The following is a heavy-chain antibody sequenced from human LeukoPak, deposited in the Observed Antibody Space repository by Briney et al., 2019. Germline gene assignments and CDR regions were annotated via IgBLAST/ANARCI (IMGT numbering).Heavy chain of an antibody. CDR3: ARGDIVVVPAAHSRDY. CDR1: GYTFTGYY. CDR2: INPNSGGT. D-gene: IGHD2-2*01. Sequence: ASVKVSCKASGYTFTGYYMHWVRQAPGQGLEWMGWINPNSGGTNYAQKFQGRVTMTRDTSISTAYMELSRLRSDDTAVCYCARGDIVVVPAAHSRDYWGQGTLVTVSS. V-gene: IGHV1-2*02. J-gene: IGHJ4*02.